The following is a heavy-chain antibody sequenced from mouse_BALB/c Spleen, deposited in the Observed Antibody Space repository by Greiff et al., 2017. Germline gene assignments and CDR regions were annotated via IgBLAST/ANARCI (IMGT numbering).Heavy chain of an antibody. CDR1: GFTFSSFG. CDR3: ARGDYYGSSYDYAMDY. J-gene: IGHJ4*01. V-gene: IGHV5-17*02. Sequence: EVQGVESGGGLVQPGGSRKLSCAASGFTFSSFGMHWVRQAPEKGLEWVAYISSGSSTIYYADTVKGRFTISSDNPKNTLFLQMTSLRSEDTAMYYCARGDYYGSSYDYAMDYWGQGTSVTVSS. CDR2: ISSGSSTI. D-gene: IGHD1-1*01.